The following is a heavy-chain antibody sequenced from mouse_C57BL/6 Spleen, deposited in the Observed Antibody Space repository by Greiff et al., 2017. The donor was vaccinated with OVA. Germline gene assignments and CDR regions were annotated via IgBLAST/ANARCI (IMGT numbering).Heavy chain of an antibody. J-gene: IGHJ2*01. CDR3: AREDLDYFDY. CDR1: GYTFTSYG. CDR2: IYPRSGNT. Sequence: VQLVESGAELARPGASVKLSCKASGYTFTSYGISWVKQRTGQGLEWIGEIYPRSGNTYYNEKFKGKATLTADKSSSTAYMELRSLTSEDSAVYFCAREDLDYFDYWGQGTTLTVSS. V-gene: IGHV1-81*01.